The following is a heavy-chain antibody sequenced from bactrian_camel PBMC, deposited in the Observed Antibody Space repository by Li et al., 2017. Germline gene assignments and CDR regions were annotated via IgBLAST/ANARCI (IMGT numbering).Heavy chain of an antibody. Sequence: HVQLVESGGGAVQPGGSLTLSCTASGLTYSNYCMAWFRQAPGKAREGVATTDTRGSPDYADSVRGRFTASRDNAKSTLYLQMNNLSPEDSAMYFCAATSQPFRLLDRLPPRSEYQYWGQGTQVTVS. CDR1: GLTYSNYC. D-gene: IGHD1*01. CDR2: TDTRGSP. J-gene: IGHJ4*01. V-gene: IGHV3S1*01. CDR3: AATSQPFRLLDRLPPRSEYQY.